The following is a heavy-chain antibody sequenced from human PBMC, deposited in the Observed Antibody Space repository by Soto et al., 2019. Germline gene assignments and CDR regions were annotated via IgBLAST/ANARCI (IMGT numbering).Heavy chain of an antibody. Sequence: SQTLSLTCAISGDSVSSNIAAWNWIRQSPSRGLEWLGRTYYRSRWYYESAPSVRGRITVNPDTSKNQFSLQLDSVTPDDTAVNYCAADHGGPPGAYWGQGSLVTVSS. CDR1: GDSVSSNIAA. CDR3: AADHGGPPGAY. CDR2: TYYRSRWYY. J-gene: IGHJ4*02. D-gene: IGHD3-10*01. V-gene: IGHV6-1*01.